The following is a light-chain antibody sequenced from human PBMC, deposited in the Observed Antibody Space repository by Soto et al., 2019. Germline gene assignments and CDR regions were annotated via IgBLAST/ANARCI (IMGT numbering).Light chain of an antibody. Sequence: DIKMTQSPSTLSASVGDRVTITCRASQSISIWLAWYQQKPGKAPKILIYKASSLESGVPSRFSGSGSGTEFTLTISSLQPDDFATYYCQHYNSYSEAFGQGTKVDIK. J-gene: IGKJ1*01. V-gene: IGKV1-5*03. CDR3: QHYNSYSEA. CDR2: KAS. CDR1: QSISIW.